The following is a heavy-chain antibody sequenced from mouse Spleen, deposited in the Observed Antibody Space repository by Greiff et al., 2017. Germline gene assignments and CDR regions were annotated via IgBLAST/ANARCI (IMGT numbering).Heavy chain of an antibody. CDR2: ISYDGSN. CDR1: GYSITSGYY. D-gene: IGHD1-1*01. J-gene: IGHJ2*01. V-gene: IGHV3-6*01. Sequence: EVKLVESGPGLVKPSQSLSLTCSFTGYSITSGYYWNWIRQFPGNKLEWMGYISYDGSNNYNPSLKNRISITRDTSKNQFFLKLNSVTTEDTATYYCARDGYYGSSFFFDYWGQGTTLTVSS. CDR3: ARDGYYGSSFFFDY.